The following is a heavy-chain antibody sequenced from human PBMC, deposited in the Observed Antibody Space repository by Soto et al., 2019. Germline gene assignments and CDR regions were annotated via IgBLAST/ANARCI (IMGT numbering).Heavy chain of an antibody. CDR2: IKQDGSEK. J-gene: IGHJ6*02. CDR1: GFTFSSYW. V-gene: IGHV3-7*05. D-gene: IGHD6-13*01. CDR3: ASTGSSSWQYYYYYGMDV. Sequence: PGGSLRLSCAASGFTFSSYWMSWVRQAPGKGLEWVANIKQDGSEKYYVDSVKGRFTISRDNAKNSLYLQMNSLRDEDTAVYYCASTGSSSWQYYYYYGMDVWGQGTTVTVSS.